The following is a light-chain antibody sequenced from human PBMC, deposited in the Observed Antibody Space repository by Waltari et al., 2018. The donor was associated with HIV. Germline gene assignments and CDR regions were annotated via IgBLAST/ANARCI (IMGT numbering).Light chain of an antibody. CDR3: AAWDDSLTGNVI. CDR2: SNN. V-gene: IGLV1-44*01. CDR1: TSNLGSNA. Sequence: QSVLTQPPSTSGPPGQRVTISCSGSTSNLGSNAVNWYRQLPGTAPKLVIYSNNQRMPGVPDRFTGSKSGTSASLAISGLQSEDEAVYYCAAWDDSLTGNVIFGGGTKLTVL. J-gene: IGLJ2*01.